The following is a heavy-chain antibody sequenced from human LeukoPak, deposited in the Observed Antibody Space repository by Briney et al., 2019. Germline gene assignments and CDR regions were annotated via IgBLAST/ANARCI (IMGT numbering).Heavy chain of an antibody. Sequence: SETLSLTCTVSGDSVNTRGYYWGWIRQPPGKGLEWLGNVDYNGSTYYNPSLKSRVTISIDTSKNQFSLKLTSVTAADTAVFYCARWVVSTTLVTWFDTWGRGNLVTVSS. CDR1: GDSVNTRGYY. CDR2: VDYNGST. J-gene: IGHJ5*02. CDR3: ARWVVSTTLVTWFDT. V-gene: IGHV4-39*01. D-gene: IGHD2-21*02.